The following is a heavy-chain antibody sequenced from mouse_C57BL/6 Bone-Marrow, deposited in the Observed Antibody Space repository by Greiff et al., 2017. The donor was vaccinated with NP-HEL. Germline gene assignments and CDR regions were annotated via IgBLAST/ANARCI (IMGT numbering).Heavy chain of an antibody. CDR2: IYPGDGDT. V-gene: IGHV1-80*01. J-gene: IGHJ3*01. CDR3: ARGAY. CDR1: GYEFSNYW. Sequence: VKLMESGAELVKPGASVKISCKASGYEFSNYWMNWVKQRPGKGLEWIGQIYPGDGDTNYNGKFKDKATLTADKSSSTDYMQLSRLTSEDSAVYFCARGAYWGQGTLVTVSA.